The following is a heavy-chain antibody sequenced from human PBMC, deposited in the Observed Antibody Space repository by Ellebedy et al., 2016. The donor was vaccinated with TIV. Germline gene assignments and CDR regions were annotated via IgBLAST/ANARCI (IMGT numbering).Heavy chain of an antibody. CDR1: GYTFTSYG. CDR3: ARRWDTAMDPNRDYYYYGMDV. D-gene: IGHD5-18*01. J-gene: IGHJ6*02. CDR2: ISAYNGNT. Sequence: ASVKVSXXASGYTFTSYGISWVRQAPGQGLEWMGWISAYNGNTNYAQKLQGRVTMTTDTSTSTAYMELRSLRSDDTAVYYCARRWDTAMDPNRDYYYYGMDVWGQGTTVTVSS. V-gene: IGHV1-18*01.